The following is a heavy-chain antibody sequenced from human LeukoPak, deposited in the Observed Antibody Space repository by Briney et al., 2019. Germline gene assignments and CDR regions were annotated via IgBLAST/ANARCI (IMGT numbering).Heavy chain of an antibody. V-gene: IGHV3-30*18. Sequence: PGRSLRLSCAASGFTFSSSGMHWVRQAPGKGLEWVASISYDGSNKYYADSVKGRFTISRDNSKNTLYLQMNSLRAEDTAVYYCAKDRSTGSYYPYYYYGMDVWGQGTTVTASS. J-gene: IGHJ6*02. D-gene: IGHD1-26*01. CDR1: GFTFSSSG. CDR2: ISYDGSNK. CDR3: AKDRSTGSYYPYYYYGMDV.